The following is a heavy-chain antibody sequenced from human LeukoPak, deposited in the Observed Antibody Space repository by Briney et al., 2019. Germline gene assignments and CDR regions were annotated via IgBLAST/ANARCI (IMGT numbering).Heavy chain of an antibody. V-gene: IGHV1-18*01. D-gene: IGHD1-26*01. Sequence: GASVKVSCQTSGYTFSNYGIMWVRQAPGEGLEWMGWISAYTGKTKYVEKYEGRVTFTTDSSTNTAYMEMRRLTIDDTAVYYCARAEGEWESRNYWGQGTQVIVSS. CDR1: GYTFSNYG. CDR3: ARAEGEWESRNY. J-gene: IGHJ4*02. CDR2: ISAYTGKT.